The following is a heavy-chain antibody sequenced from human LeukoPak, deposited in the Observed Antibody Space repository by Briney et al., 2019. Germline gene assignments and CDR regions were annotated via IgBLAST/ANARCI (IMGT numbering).Heavy chain of an antibody. CDR1: GFTFNTYW. J-gene: IGHJ4*02. V-gene: IGHV3-74*01. Sequence: GGSLRLSCAASGFTFNTYWMHWVRQAPGKGLVWVSLINNDGSNTIYADSVKGLFTMSRDNAKNTMYLQMNSLRADDTAVYYCARDGMATTPLDYWGPGTLVTVSS. CDR2: INNDGSNT. CDR3: ARDGMATTPLDY. D-gene: IGHD5-24*01.